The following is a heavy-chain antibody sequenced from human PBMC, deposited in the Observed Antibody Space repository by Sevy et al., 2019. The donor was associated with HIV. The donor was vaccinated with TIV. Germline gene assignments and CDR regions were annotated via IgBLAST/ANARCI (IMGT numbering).Heavy chain of an antibody. V-gene: IGHV1-24*01. CDR3: EKTKDYYESSGCPFDY. D-gene: IGHD3-22*01. Sequence: ASVKVSCKVSGYSLTGLSMHWVRQAPGKGLEWMGSFDPEDGERIYAQKLEGRVTMTEDTSADTAYMELNSLRFEDTAVYYCEKTKDYYESSGCPFDYWGQGTLVTVSS. J-gene: IGHJ4*02. CDR1: GYSLTGLS. CDR2: FDPEDGER.